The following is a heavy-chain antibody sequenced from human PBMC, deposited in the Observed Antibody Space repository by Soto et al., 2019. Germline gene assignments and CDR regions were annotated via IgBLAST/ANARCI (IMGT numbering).Heavy chain of an antibody. J-gene: IGHJ4*02. CDR3: ARGVSSVVTIYFHS. CDR1: GGSFSGYY. V-gene: IGHV4-34*01. CDR2: INHSGST. D-gene: IGHD2-21*02. Sequence: QVQLQQWGAGLLKPSETLSLTCAVYGGSFSGYYWSWIRQPPGKGLEWIGEINHSGSTNYNPSLKTRLTKSGDTPKNQFSLRLGFVTAATTAVYSCARGVSSVVTIYFHSGAQEPLATVPS.